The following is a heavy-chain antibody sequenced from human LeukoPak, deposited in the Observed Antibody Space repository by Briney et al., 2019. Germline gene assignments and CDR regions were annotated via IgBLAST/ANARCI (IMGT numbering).Heavy chain of an antibody. CDR3: AKAPYSSSALPWFDP. Sequence: GGSLRLSCAASGFTFSDYYMSWIRQAPGKGLEWVSYISSSGSTIYYADSVKGRFTISRDNAKNSLYLQMNSLRAEDTALYYCAKAPYSSSALPWFDPWGQGTLVTVSS. CDR2: ISSSGSTI. J-gene: IGHJ5*02. V-gene: IGHV3-11*01. D-gene: IGHD6-6*01. CDR1: GFTFSDYY.